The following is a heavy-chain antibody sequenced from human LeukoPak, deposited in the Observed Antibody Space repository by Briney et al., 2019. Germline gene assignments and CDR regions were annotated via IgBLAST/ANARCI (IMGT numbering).Heavy chain of an antibody. CDR2: INPNSGGT. D-gene: IGHD6-19*01. J-gene: IGHJ4*02. V-gene: IGHV1-2*02. CDR3: ARDSTIFIAVAGDNDY. Sequence: ASVKVSCKASGYTFTGYYMHWVRQAPGQGLEWMGWINPNSGGTNYAQKLQGRVTMTTDTSTSTAYMELRSLRSDDTAVYYCARDSTIFIAVAGDNDYWGQGTLVTVSS. CDR1: GYTFTGYY.